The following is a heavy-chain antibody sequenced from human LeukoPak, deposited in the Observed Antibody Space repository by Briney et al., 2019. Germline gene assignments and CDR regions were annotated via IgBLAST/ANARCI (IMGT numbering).Heavy chain of an antibody. CDR3: AKELKGCSGGSCYYFFDF. CDR2: ITGSGGGT. Sequence: PGGSLRLSCAASGFAFSNYAMSWVRQAPGKGLEWVSSITGSGGGTYYADSVKGRFTISRDNSKNTLDLQMNSLRAEDTAVYYCAKELKGCSGGSCYYFFDFWGQGTLVTVSS. CDR1: GFAFSNYA. V-gene: IGHV3-23*01. J-gene: IGHJ4*02. D-gene: IGHD2-15*01.